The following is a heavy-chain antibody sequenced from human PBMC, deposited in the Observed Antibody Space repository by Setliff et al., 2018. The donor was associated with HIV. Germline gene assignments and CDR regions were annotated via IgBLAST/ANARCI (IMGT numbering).Heavy chain of an antibody. V-gene: IGHV4-59*08. Sequence: PSETLSLTCTVSGGSISSHYWSWIRQPPGKGLEWIGYIYYSGSTNYNPSLKSRVTISIDTSKNQFSLKLSSVTAADTAVYYCARQRGGRVTIFGVSGGWFDPWGQGTRVTVSS. CDR2: IYYSGST. CDR3: ARQRGGRVTIFGVSGGWFDP. CDR1: GGSISSHY. D-gene: IGHD3-3*01. J-gene: IGHJ5*02.